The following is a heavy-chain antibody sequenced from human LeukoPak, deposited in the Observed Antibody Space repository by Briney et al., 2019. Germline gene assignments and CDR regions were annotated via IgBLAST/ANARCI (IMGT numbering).Heavy chain of an antibody. V-gene: IGHV3-20*04. J-gene: IGHJ5*02. CDR2: INGSGART. D-gene: IGHD2-21*01. Sequence: GGSLSLFWAPSGFTFDVYCMQWVRHVPGEGLGWVSGINGSGARTGYANSVKGRFTISRDNAKNSLSLQMNSLRAEDTALYYCVRGQLWSPGGWFDPWGQGILVTVSS. CDR3: VRGQLWSPGGWFDP. CDR1: GFTFDVYC.